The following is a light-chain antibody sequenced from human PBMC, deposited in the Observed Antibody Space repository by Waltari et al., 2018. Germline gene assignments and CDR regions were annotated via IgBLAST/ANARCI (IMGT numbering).Light chain of an antibody. J-gene: IGKJ4*01. CDR3: QEYDSLPVT. CDR2: KAS. CDR1: QSVKNN. V-gene: IGKV1-5*03. Sequence: DIQMTQSPSTLSASVGDRITITCRTSQSVKNNLAWYQQKPGKAPKVLIHKASRLEGGVPSRFSGSGYWTEFTLTISSLQPDDFATYYCQEYDSLPVTFGGGTRVEIK.